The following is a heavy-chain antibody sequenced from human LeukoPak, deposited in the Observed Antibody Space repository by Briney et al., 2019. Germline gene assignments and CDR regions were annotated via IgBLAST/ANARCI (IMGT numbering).Heavy chain of an antibody. Sequence: PSETLSLTCTVAGGSISSGSYYWGWIRQPPGEGLEWIGSIYYSGSTYYNLSLKSRVTISKDTSKNQFSLKLSSVTAADTAVYYCARHEGSAMVTSDYWGQGILVTVSS. CDR2: IYYSGST. CDR3: ARHEGSAMVTSDY. V-gene: IGHV4-39*01. CDR1: GGSISSGSYY. J-gene: IGHJ4*02. D-gene: IGHD5-18*01.